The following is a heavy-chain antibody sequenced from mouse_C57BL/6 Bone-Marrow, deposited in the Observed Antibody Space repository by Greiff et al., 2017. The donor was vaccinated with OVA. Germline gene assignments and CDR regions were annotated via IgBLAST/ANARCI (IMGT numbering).Heavy chain of an antibody. D-gene: IGHD3-1*01. J-gene: IGHJ2*01. CDR3: AREGSPGTERGYYVDY. V-gene: IGHV1-81*01. CDR1: GYPFTSYG. CDR2: IYPRSGNT. Sequence: QVQLQQSGAELARPGASVKLSCKASGYPFTSYGISWVKQRTGQGLEWIGEIYPRSGNTYYNEKFKGKATLTADKSSSTAYMELRSLTSEDSAVYFCAREGSPGTERGYYVDYGGQGTTLTVSS.